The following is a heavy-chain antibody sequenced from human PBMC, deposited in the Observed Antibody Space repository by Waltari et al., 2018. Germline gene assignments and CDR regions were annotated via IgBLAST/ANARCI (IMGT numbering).Heavy chain of an antibody. CDR1: GFTFSSYA. J-gene: IGHJ4*02. CDR2: ISGSGGST. CDR3: ARNGSGSYGIDY. Sequence: VQLFEAGGGLGQPGGALRLSFAASGFTFSSYAMGLVRQAPGKGVEWVSAISGSGGSTYYADSVKGRFTISRDNSKNTLYLQMNSLRAEDTAVYYCARNGSGSYGIDYWGQGTLVTVSS. V-gene: IGHV3-23*01. D-gene: IGHD3-10*01.